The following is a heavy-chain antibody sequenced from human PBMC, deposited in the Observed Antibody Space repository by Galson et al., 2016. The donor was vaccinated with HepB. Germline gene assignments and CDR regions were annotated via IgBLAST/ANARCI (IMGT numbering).Heavy chain of an antibody. CDR1: GYTFTTYG. V-gene: IGHV1-18*01. CDR2: ISTSDDNI. J-gene: IGHJ4*02. CDR3: ARGAVSHY. Sequence: SVKVSCKASGYTFTTYGVTWVRQAPGQGLEWVGWISTSDDNIQYSQKLQGRVTMTTDTSTTTAYKELRSPSSDDTAVYYCARGAVSHYWGQGTLVTVSS. D-gene: IGHD6-19*01.